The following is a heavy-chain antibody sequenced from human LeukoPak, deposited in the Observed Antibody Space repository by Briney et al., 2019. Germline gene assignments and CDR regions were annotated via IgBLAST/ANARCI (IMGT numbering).Heavy chain of an antibody. J-gene: IGHJ4*02. V-gene: IGHV5-10-1*01. Sequence: GESLKISCKGSGYSFTSYWISWVRQMPGKGLEWMGRIDPSDSYTNYSPSFQGHVTISADKSISTAYLQWSSPKASDTAMYYCARTAPYDFHNSYWGQGTLVTVSS. CDR1: GYSFTSYW. CDR3: ARTAPYDFHNSY. D-gene: IGHD3-3*01. CDR2: IDPSDSYT.